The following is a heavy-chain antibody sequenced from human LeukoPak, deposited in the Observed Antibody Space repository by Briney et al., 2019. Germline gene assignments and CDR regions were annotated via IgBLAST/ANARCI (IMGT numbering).Heavy chain of an antibody. Sequence: GGSLRLSCAASGFTFSTYSMNWVRQAPGKGLEWVSSISSSSSYKYYADSVKGRFAISRDNAKNSLYLQMNSLKPEDTAVYYCTRDSPNEVMLWWSIDYWGQGTLVTVSS. CDR2: ISSSSSYK. V-gene: IGHV3-21*01. CDR3: TRDSPNEVMLWWSIDY. CDR1: GFTFSTYS. D-gene: IGHD2-21*01. J-gene: IGHJ4*02.